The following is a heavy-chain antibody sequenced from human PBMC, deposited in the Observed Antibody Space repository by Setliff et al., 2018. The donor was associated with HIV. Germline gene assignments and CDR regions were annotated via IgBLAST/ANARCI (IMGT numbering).Heavy chain of an antibody. J-gene: IGHJ1*01. D-gene: IGHD3-22*01. Sequence: SETLSLTCAVYGGSFSSYYWNWIRQTPGKGLEWIGEINDSGSANYNPSPKSRVTISLDTSKNQFSLKLSSVTAADRAVYYCASRYSSLGHFQHWGQGTLVTVSS. CDR3: ASRYSSLGHFQH. V-gene: IGHV4-34*01. CDR1: GGSFSSYY. CDR2: INDSGSA.